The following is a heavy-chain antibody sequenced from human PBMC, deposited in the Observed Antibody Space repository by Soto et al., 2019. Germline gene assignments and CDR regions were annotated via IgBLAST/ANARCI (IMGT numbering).Heavy chain of an antibody. V-gene: IGHV3-7*01. J-gene: IGHJ4*02. CDR3: AGLDTSMVKTPGY. CDR2: IKKDGSEE. Sequence: GGSLRLSCATSGFTFRTYWMSWVRQAPGKGLEWVACIKKDGSEEYYVDSVRGRFTISRDNAKNSLYLQMNSLRAEDTAVYYFAGLDTSMVKTPGYWGQGTLVTVSS. D-gene: IGHD5-18*01. CDR1: GFTFRTYW.